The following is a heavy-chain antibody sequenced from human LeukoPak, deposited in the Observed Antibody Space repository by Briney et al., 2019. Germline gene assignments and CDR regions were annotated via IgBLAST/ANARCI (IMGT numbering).Heavy chain of an antibody. V-gene: IGHV3-73*01. D-gene: IGHD3-10*01. Sequence: QPGGSLRLSCAASGFTFSGSAMHWVRQASGKGLEWVGRIRMRANSYATAYAASVKGRFTISRDDSKNTAYLQMNSLKTEDTAVYYCTCQYYYGSGSYYNGSGYWGQGTLVTVSS. J-gene: IGHJ4*02. CDR2: IRMRANSYAT. CDR3: TCQYYYGSGSYYNGSGY. CDR1: GFTFSGSA.